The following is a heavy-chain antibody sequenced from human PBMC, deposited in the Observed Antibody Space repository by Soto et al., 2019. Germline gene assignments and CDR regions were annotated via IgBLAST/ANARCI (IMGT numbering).Heavy chain of an antibody. V-gene: IGHV4-59*01. CDR1: GGSISSYY. D-gene: IGHD6-19*01. J-gene: IGHJ5*02. CDR3: ARASPYSSGWDNWFDP. Sequence: QVQLQESGPGLVKPSETLSLTCTVSGGSISSYYWSWIRQPPGKGLEWIGYIYYSGSTNYNPSLKSRVTIAVDTSKNQFSLKLSSVTAADTAVYYCARASPYSSGWDNWFDPWCQGTLVTVSS. CDR2: IYYSGST.